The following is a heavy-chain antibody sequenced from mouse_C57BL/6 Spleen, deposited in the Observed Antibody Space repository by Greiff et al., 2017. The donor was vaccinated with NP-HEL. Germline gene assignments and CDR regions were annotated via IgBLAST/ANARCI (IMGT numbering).Heavy chain of an antibody. D-gene: IGHD2-4*01. CDR2: INPNNGGT. J-gene: IGHJ3*01. V-gene: IGHV1-26*01. Sequence: VQLQQSGPELVKPGASVKISCKASGYTFTDYYMNWVKQSPGKGLEWIGDINPNNGGTTYNQKFKGKATLTVVKSSSTAYMDLRSLTSEDSAVYYCERGYDYEAWFAYWGQGTLVTVSA. CDR3: ERGYDYEAWFAY. CDR1: GYTFTDYY.